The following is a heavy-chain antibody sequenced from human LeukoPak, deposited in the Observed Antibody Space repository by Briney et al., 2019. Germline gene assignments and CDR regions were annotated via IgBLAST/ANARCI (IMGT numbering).Heavy chain of an antibody. J-gene: IGHJ4*02. V-gene: IGHV1-46*01. CDR3: AREESRSGVDN. Sequence: ASVKISCKASGYTFTNYYMHWVRQAPGQGLEWMGIINPSGGTTNPAQKFQGRVTMTRATSTSTVYMELSSLRSEDTAVYYCAREESRSGVDNWGQGTLVTVSS. CDR2: INPSGGTT. CDR1: GYTFTNYY. D-gene: IGHD6-19*01.